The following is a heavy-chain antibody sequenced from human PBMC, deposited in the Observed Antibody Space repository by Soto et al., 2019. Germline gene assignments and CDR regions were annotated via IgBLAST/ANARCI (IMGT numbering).Heavy chain of an antibody. CDR3: ASHGEGYYYYGMDV. CDR2: IYYSGST. V-gene: IGHV4-59*01. D-gene: IGHD3-10*01. J-gene: IGHJ6*02. Sequence: SETLSLTCAVYGGSFSGYYWSWIRQPPGKGLEWIGYIYYSGSTNYNPSLKSRVTISVDTSKNQFSLKLSSVTAADTAVYYCASHGEGYYYYGMDVWGQGTTVTVSS. CDR1: GGSFSGYY.